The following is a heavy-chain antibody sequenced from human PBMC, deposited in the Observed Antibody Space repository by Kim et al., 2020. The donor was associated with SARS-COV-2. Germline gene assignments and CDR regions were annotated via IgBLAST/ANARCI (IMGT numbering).Heavy chain of an antibody. CDR1: GGSISSYY. J-gene: IGHJ6*02. D-gene: IGHD6-19*01. CDR3: AREKAGTGGYYYYYYGMDV. CDR2: IYYSGST. Sequence: SETLSLTCTVSGGSISSYYWSWIRQPPGKGLEWIGYIYYSGSTNYNPSLKSRVTISVDTSKNQFSLKLSSVTAADTAVYYCAREKAGTGGYYYYYYGMDVWGQGTTVTVSS. V-gene: IGHV4-59*01.